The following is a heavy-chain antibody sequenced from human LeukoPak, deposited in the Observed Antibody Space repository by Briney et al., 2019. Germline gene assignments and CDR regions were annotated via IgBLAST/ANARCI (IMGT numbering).Heavy chain of an antibody. J-gene: IGHJ6*02. Sequence: GGSLRLSCAASGFTFSSYWMHWVRRAPGKGLVWVSRINSDGSTTNYADSVKGRFTISRDNAKNTLDLQMNSLRAEDTAVYYCAKEGGSSGWYYYYYGMDVWGQGTTVTVSS. CDR1: GFTFSSYW. CDR3: AKEGGSSGWYYYYYGMDV. V-gene: IGHV3-74*01. D-gene: IGHD6-19*01. CDR2: INSDGSTT.